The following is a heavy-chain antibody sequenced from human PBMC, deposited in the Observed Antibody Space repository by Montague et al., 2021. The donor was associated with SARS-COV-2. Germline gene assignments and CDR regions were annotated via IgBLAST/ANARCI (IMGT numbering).Heavy chain of an antibody. CDR2: INYSGST. Sequence: SETLSLTCTVSGDSMNNYYWSWIRQPPGKGLEWIGYINYSGSTHYNPSLQSRVTLSKDTSKNQFSLRLTSVTAAYTAMYFCARAPIYRSSWYAYFDYWGQGTLVTVSS. CDR1: GDSMNNYY. CDR3: ARAPIYRSSWYAYFDY. V-gene: IGHV4-59*01. D-gene: IGHD6-13*01. J-gene: IGHJ4*02.